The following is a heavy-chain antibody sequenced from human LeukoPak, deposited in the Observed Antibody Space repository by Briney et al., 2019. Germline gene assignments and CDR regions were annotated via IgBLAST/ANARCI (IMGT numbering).Heavy chain of an antibody. J-gene: IGHJ6*02. D-gene: IGHD2-8*01. Sequence: GGSLRLSCAASGFSFSSYAMSWVRQAPGKGLEWVSALSDSGGSTYYADSVKGRFTISRDNSKNTLYLQMNALRAEDTAKYYCARYCTSSTCRRLENYYGMDVWGQGTTVTVSS. CDR2: LSDSGGST. V-gene: IGHV3-23*01. CDR1: GFSFSSYA. CDR3: ARYCTSSTCRRLENYYGMDV.